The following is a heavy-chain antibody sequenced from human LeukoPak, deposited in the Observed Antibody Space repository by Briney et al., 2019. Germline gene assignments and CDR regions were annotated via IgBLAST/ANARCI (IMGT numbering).Heavy chain of an antibody. V-gene: IGHV3-48*01. Sequence: GGSLRLSCAASGFTFSIYSMNWVRQAPGKGLEWVSYISNSGNTIYYADSVKGRFTISRDNAKNSMYLQMNSLRAEDTAVYYCARSSSGRQLTDYWGQGTLVTVSS. CDR3: ARSSSGRQLTDY. CDR2: ISNSGNTI. CDR1: GFTFSIYS. D-gene: IGHD6-19*01. J-gene: IGHJ4*02.